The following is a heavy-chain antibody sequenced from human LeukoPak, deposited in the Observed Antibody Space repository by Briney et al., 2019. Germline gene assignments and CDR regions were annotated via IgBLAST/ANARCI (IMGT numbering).Heavy chain of an antibody. V-gene: IGHV3-23*01. CDR3: AKAPPGLYYFDY. CDR1: GFTVSSNY. J-gene: IGHJ4*02. CDR2: ISGSGDST. D-gene: IGHD3-16*01. Sequence: GGSLRLSCAASGFTVSSNYMSWVRQAPGKGLEWVSAISGSGDSTYYADSVRGRFTISRDNSKNTLYLQMNSLRAEDTAVYYCAKAPPGLYYFDYWGQGTLVTVSS.